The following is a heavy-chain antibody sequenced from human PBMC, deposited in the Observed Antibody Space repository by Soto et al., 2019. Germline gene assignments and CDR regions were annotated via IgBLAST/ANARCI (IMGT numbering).Heavy chain of an antibody. CDR3: ARDRLINHYGVPYYYYGMDV. Sequence: EVQLVESGGGLVKPGGSLRLSCAASGFTFSSYSMNWVRQAPGKGLEWVSSISSSSSYIYYADSVKGRFTISRDNAKNAXYXPMNSRRAEDTAVYYCARDRLINHYGVPYYYYGMDVWGQGTTVTVSS. CDR1: GFTFSSYS. V-gene: IGHV3-21*01. J-gene: IGHJ6*02. D-gene: IGHD4-17*01. CDR2: ISSSSSYI.